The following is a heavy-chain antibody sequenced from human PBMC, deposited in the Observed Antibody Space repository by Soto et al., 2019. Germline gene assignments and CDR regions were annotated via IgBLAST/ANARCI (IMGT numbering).Heavy chain of an antibody. J-gene: IGHJ4*02. CDR3: AREYCVTTSCYGVDY. V-gene: IGHV1-18*01. D-gene: IGHD2-2*01. Sequence: ASVKVSCKASGYTFTTFGISWVRQAPGQGLEWMGWISTSNGDTKYAREVRGRVTMSTDTTTSTAYMELSSLKSDDTAVYYCAREYCVTTSCYGVDYWGQGVLVTVSS. CDR1: GYTFTTFG. CDR2: ISTSNGDT.